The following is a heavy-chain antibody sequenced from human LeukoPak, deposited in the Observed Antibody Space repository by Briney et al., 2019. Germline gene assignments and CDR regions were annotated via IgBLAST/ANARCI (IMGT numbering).Heavy chain of an antibody. CDR2: INHSGST. J-gene: IGHJ6*02. Sequence: PSETLSLTCAVYGGSISGYFWNWIRQPPGKGLEWIGEINHSGSTNYNPSLKSRVTISVDTSKNQFSLKLSSVTAADTAVYYCARGPAPPSSLRYYYYGMDVWGQGTTVTVSS. CDR1: GGSISGYF. V-gene: IGHV4-34*01. CDR3: ARGPAPPSSLRYYYYGMDV.